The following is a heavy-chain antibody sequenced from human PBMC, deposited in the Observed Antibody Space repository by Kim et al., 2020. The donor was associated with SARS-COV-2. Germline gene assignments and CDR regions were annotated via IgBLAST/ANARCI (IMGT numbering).Heavy chain of an antibody. CDR3: ARHPDYGGNSALVDY. Sequence: PSIQGQVTISADKSISTAYLQWSSLKASDTAMYYCARHPDYGGNSALVDYWGQGTLVTVSS. J-gene: IGHJ4*02. D-gene: IGHD4-17*01. V-gene: IGHV5-51*01.